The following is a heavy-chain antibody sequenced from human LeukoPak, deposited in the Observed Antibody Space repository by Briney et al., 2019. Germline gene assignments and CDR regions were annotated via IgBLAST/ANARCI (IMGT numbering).Heavy chain of an antibody. Sequence: PGGSLRLSCTASGFPFNRFAMSWVRQAPGQGLAWVLAISGGGDAHYADSVKGRFTISRDNSKNTLFLHMNNLTADDTALYYCAKEGITGADSWGQGTLVSVSS. CDR2: ISGGGDA. CDR3: AKEGITGADS. V-gene: IGHV3-23*01. J-gene: IGHJ4*02. CDR1: GFPFNRFA.